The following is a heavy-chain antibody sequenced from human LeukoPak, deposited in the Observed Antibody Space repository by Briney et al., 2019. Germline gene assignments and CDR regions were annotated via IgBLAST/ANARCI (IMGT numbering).Heavy chain of an antibody. J-gene: IGHJ4*01. CDR2: IYYSGST. CDR3: ARHVSGNYFDY. CDR1: GGSISNYY. V-gene: IGHV4-59*08. Sequence: ASETLSLTCIVSGGSISNYYWSWMRQSPGKGLEWIGYIYYSGSTNSNPSLKSRVTISVDTSKNQFSLKLSSVTAADTAVYYCARHVSGNYFDYWGQGILVTVSS. D-gene: IGHD4-23*01.